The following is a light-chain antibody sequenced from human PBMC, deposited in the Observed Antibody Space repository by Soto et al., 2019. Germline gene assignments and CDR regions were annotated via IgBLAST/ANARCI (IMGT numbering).Light chain of an antibody. J-gene: IGLJ2*01. Sequence: VLPQPPSSSGTPGQRVTISCSGSNSNIGSNSVNWYQQLPGTAPKLLIYSHNQRPSGVPDRFSSSKSGTSASLAISGLQSEDEADYYCAVWDDSLNGVVFGGGTKLTVL. CDR3: AVWDDSLNGVV. CDR1: NSNIGSNS. CDR2: SHN. V-gene: IGLV1-44*01.